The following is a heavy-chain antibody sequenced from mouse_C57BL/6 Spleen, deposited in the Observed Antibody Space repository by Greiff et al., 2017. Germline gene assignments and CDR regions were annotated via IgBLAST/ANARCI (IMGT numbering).Heavy chain of an antibody. CDR2: IHPSDSDT. Sequence: QVQLQQPGAELVKPGASVKVSCKASGYTFASYWMHWVKQRPGKGLEWIGRIHPSDSDTNYNKKFKGKATLTVDKSSITADMQLSSLTSEDSAVYYCAILYDGYYGGFAYWGQGTLVTVSA. D-gene: IGHD2-3*01. CDR1: GYTFASYW. CDR3: AILYDGYYGGFAY. J-gene: IGHJ3*01. V-gene: IGHV1-74*01.